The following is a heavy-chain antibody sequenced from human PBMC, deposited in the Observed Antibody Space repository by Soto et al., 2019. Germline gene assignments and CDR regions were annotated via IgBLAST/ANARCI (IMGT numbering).Heavy chain of an antibody. CDR1: GFTFDDFA. CDR3: AKGAVTSIFGYFDY. V-gene: IGHV3-9*01. Sequence: EVHLVESGGGLVQPGRSLRLSCAASGFTFDDFAMHWFRQVPGKGLEWVSSISWNSGNIVYADSVKGRFTISRDSAKNSIYLQMNSLITEDTALYYCAKGAVTSIFGYFDYWGQGTLVTVSS. CDR2: ISWNSGNI. D-gene: IGHD3-3*01. J-gene: IGHJ4*02.